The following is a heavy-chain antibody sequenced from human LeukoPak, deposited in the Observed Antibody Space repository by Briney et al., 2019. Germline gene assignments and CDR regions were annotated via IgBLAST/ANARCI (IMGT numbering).Heavy chain of an antibody. CDR1: GFTFSDCY. CDR2: ISSSGSTI. D-gene: IGHD6-19*01. V-gene: IGHV3-11*01. CDR3: ARAKGIAVAGRKNYGMDV. Sequence: GGSLRLSCAASGFTFSDCYMSWIRQAPGKGLEWVSYISSSGSTIYYADSVKGRFTISRDNAKNSLYLQMNSLRAEDTAVYYCARAKGIAVAGRKNYGMDVWGQGTTVTVSS. J-gene: IGHJ6*02.